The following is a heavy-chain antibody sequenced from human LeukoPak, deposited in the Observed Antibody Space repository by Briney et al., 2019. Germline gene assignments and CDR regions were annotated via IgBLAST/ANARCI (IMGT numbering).Heavy chain of an antibody. D-gene: IGHD5-24*01. J-gene: IGHJ4*02. CDR3: AINLRDGGDYFDY. CDR2: IIPIFGLA. CDR1: GGTFSSYA. Sequence: GASVKVSCTASGGTFSSYAIGWVRQAPGQGLEWMGRIIPIFGLANYAQKFQGRVTITADKSTSTAYMELSSLRSEDTAVYYCAINLRDGGDYFDYWGQGTLVTVSS. V-gene: IGHV1-69*04.